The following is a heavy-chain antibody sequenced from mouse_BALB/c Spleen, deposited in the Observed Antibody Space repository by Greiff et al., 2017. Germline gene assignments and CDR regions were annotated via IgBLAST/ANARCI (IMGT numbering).Heavy chain of an antibody. J-gene: IGHJ2*01. CDR3: ATFTTVDGY. V-gene: IGHV5-6*02. CDR2: ISSGGSYT. D-gene: IGHD1-1*01. Sequence: EVKLVESGGDLVKPGGSLKLSCAASGFTFSSYGMSWVRQTPEKRLEWVATISSGGSYTYYPDSVKGRFTISRDNAKNTLYLQMSSLKSEDTAMYYCATFTTVDGYWGQGTTLTVSS. CDR1: GFTFSSYG.